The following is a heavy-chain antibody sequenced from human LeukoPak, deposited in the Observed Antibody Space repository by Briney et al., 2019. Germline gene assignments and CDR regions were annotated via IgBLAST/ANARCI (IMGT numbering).Heavy chain of an antibody. J-gene: IGHJ6*03. Sequence: PGGSLRLSCAASGFTFSSYSMNWVRQAPGKGLEWVSYISGSSSTIYYADSVKGRFTISRDNAKNSLYLQMNGLRAEDTAVYYCAGATDYYYYMDVWGKGTTVTVSS. V-gene: IGHV3-48*04. CDR3: AGATDYYYYMDV. D-gene: IGHD5-12*01. CDR1: GFTFSSYS. CDR2: ISGSSSTI.